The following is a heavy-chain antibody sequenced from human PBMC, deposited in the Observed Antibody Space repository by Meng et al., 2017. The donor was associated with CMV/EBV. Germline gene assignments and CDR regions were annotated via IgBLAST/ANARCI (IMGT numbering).Heavy chain of an antibody. CDR3: ARDSFYDYVWGSYRYFPDY. V-gene: IGHV4-39*07. CDR2: IYYSGST. Sequence: SETLSLTCTVSGGSISSSSYYWGWIHQPPGKGLEWIGSIYYSGSTYYNPSLKSRVTISVDTSKNQFSLKLSSVTAADTAVYYCARDSFYDYVWGSYRYFPDYWGQGTLVTVSS. CDR1: GGSISSSSYY. D-gene: IGHD3-16*02. J-gene: IGHJ4*02.